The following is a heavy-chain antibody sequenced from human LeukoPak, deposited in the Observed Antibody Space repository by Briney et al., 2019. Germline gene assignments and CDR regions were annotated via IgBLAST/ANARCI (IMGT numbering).Heavy chain of an antibody. CDR2: ISGSGGST. D-gene: IGHD3-22*01. Sequence: GGSLRLSCAASGFTFSSYAMSWVRQAPGKGLEWVSAISGSGGSTYYADSVKGRFTISRDNSKNTLYLQMNSLRAEDTAVYYCAKGFDSSGYYYGIDYRGQGTLVTVSS. J-gene: IGHJ4*02. V-gene: IGHV3-23*01. CDR3: AKGFDSSGYYYGIDY. CDR1: GFTFSSYA.